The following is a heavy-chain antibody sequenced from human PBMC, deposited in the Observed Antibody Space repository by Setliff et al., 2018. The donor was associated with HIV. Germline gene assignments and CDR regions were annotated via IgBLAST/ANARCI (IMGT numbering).Heavy chain of an antibody. Sequence: SETLSLTCTVSGDSISSSTFYWGWIRQPPGKGLEWIGSIYYSGTTYYNPSLKSRVAIPVDTSKNQFSLKLSSVTAADTAVYYCARPRLRGSGAFDIWGQGTMVTVS. CDR2: IYYSGTT. V-gene: IGHV4-39*01. D-gene: IGHD2-21*01. J-gene: IGHJ3*02. CDR3: ARPRLRGSGAFDI. CDR1: GDSISSSTFY.